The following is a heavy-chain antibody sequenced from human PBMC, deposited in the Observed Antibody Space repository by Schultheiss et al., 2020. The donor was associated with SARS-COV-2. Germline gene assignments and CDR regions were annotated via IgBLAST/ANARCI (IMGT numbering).Heavy chain of an antibody. J-gene: IGHJ5*02. D-gene: IGHD6-13*01. Sequence: SETLSLTCAVYGGSFSGYYWSWIRQPAGKGLEWIGRIYTSGSTNYNPSLKSRVTISVDTSKNQFSLKLNSVTAADTAVYYCARAAAAAGNWFDPWGHGTLVTVSS. V-gene: IGHV4-59*10. CDR2: IYTSGST. CDR3: ARAAAAAGNWFDP. CDR1: GGSFSGYY.